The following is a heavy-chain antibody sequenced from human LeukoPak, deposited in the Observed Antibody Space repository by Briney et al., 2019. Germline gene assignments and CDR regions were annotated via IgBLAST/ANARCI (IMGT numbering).Heavy chain of an antibody. V-gene: IGHV3-74*01. D-gene: IGHD6-13*01. CDR1: GFTLSSYW. CDR2: INSDGSST. Sequence: GGAPRISFAAPGFTLSSYWMHWGRPAPGEGVGWGSRINSDGSSTSYADSVKGRFTISRDNAKNTLYLQMNSLRAEDTAVCYCARVQQLVRGDAFDIWGQGTMVTVSS. CDR3: ARVQQLVRGDAFDI. J-gene: IGHJ3*02.